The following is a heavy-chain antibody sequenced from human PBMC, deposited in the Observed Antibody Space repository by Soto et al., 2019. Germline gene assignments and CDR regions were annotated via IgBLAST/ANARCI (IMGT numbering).Heavy chain of an antibody. CDR1: GFSLTTRGVG. CDR2: ICWDDDK. D-gene: IGHD3-16*01. CDR3: AHIPNYYQYDWFDP. Sequence: QITLKESGPPLVKPTQTLTLTCTSSGFSLTTRGVGVGWIRQPPGKALECLALICWDDDKRYSPSLQSRLSITKDTSKNQVVLTMTNVDPVDTATYYCAHIPNYYQYDWFDPWGQGTLVSVS. V-gene: IGHV2-5*02. J-gene: IGHJ5*02.